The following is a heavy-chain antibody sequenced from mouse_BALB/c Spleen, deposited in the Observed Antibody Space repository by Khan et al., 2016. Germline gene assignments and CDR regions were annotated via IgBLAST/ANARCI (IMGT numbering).Heavy chain of an antibody. CDR2: INTYTGEP. V-gene: IGHV9-3-1*01. Sequence: QIQLVQSGPELKKPGETVKISCKASGYTFTNYGMNWVKQAPGKGLKWMGWINTYTGEPTYADDFKGRFAFSLQTSARPAYLQINNLKNEDTATYFCAIGGDYGGFASWGQGTLVTVSA. J-gene: IGHJ3*01. CDR1: GYTFTNYG. CDR3: AIGGDYGGFAS. D-gene: IGHD2-13*01.